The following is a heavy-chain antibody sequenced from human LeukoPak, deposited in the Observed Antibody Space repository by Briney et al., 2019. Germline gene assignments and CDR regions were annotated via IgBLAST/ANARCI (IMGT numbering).Heavy chain of an antibody. V-gene: IGHV3-66*02. D-gene: IGHD2-2*01. CDR2: IYSGGST. Sequence: GGSLRLSCAASGFTVSSNYMSWVRQAPGKGLEWVSVIYSGGSTYYADSVKGRFTISRDNSKNTLYLQMNSLRAEDTAVYYCARDGVVVPAAMYAFDIWGQGTMVTVSS. CDR1: GFTVSSNY. J-gene: IGHJ3*02. CDR3: ARDGVVVPAAMYAFDI.